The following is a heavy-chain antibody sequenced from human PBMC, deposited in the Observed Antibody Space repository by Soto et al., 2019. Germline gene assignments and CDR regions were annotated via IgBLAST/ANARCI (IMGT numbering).Heavy chain of an antibody. CDR3: AKDRRGVLPAAMVIDY. J-gene: IGHJ4*02. Sequence: GSLRLSCAASGFTFSSYSMNWVRQAPGKGLEWVSSISSSSSYIYYADSVKGRFTISRDNAKNSLYLQMNSLRAEDTAVYYCAKDRRGVLPAAMVIDYWGQGTLVTVSS. CDR2: ISSSSSYI. D-gene: IGHD2-2*01. V-gene: IGHV3-21*04. CDR1: GFTFSSYS.